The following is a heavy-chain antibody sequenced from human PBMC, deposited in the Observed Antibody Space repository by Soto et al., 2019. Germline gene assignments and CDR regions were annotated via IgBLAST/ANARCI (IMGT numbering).Heavy chain of an antibody. CDR3: ARRNYFDY. J-gene: IGHJ4*02. CDR2: ISSTDTTI. CDR1: GYTFTSYG. V-gene: IGHV3-48*04. Sequence: SCKASGYTFTSYGISWVRQAPGQGLEWVSYISSTDTTIYYAEYVEGRFTISRDNAKNSLYLQMSSLRAEDTAVYYCARRNYFDYWGQGTLVSVSS.